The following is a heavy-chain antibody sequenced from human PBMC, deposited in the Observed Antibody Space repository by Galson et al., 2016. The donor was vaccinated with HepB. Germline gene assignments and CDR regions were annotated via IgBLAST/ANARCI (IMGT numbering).Heavy chain of an antibody. CDR2: IHHSGST. Sequence: ETLSLTCAVSGVSISVNKWWSWVRQSPGKGLEWIGEIHHSGSTNYNPSLKSRITISVDKSKNQFSLKVNSVTAADTAMYYCAAKTPFSDWWPGFDPWGQGTLVTVSS. CDR3: AAKTPFSDWWPGFDP. V-gene: IGHV4-4*02. D-gene: IGHD3/OR15-3a*01. CDR1: GVSISVNKW. J-gene: IGHJ5*02.